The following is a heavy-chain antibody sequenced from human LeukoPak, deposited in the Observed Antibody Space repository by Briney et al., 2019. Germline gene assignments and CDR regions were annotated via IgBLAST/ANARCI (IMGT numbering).Heavy chain of an antibody. V-gene: IGHV3-66*02. Sequence: GGSLRLSCAASGFTVSSNYTSWVRQAPGKGLEWVSVIYSGGSTYYADSVKGRFTISRDNSKNTLYLQMNSLRAEDTAVYYCARQGAYDFWSGYYPNWFDPWGQGTLVTVSS. D-gene: IGHD3-3*01. J-gene: IGHJ5*02. CDR2: IYSGGST. CDR3: ARQGAYDFWSGYYPNWFDP. CDR1: GFTVSSNY.